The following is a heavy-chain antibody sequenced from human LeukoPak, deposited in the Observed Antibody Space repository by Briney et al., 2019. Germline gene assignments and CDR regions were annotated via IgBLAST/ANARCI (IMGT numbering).Heavy chain of an antibody. CDR1: GGSISTTNYY. J-gene: IGHJ5*02. V-gene: IGHV4-39*01. Sequence: SETLSLTCTVSGGSISTTNYYWGWIRQPPGRDLEWIGSIYSSGNTYFNPSLESRVTISVDTSKNQLSLKLTSATAADTSVYYCARHSGLRSPFDPWGQGTLVTVSS. CDR2: IYSSGNT. D-gene: IGHD3-3*01. CDR3: ARHSGLRSPFDP.